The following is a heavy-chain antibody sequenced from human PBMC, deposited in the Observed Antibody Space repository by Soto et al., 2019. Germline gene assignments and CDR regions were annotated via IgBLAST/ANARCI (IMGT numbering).Heavy chain of an antibody. V-gene: IGHV1-3*01. CDR1: GYTFVDYA. CDR3: TREAVVAENWFDP. CDR2: MNPKTGNI. D-gene: IGHD3-22*01. Sequence: ASVKVSCKASGYTFVDYALHWVRQAPGQGLEWVGWMNPKTGNIKSSHKFEDRVSITRDTATSTAYMELSGLRSEDTAVYFCTREAVVAENWFDPWGQGALVTVSS. J-gene: IGHJ5*02.